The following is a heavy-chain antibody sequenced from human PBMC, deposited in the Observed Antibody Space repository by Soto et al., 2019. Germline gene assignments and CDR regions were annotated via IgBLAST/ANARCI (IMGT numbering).Heavy chain of an antibody. CDR1: GFTFSSYS. CDR2: FRTGGDDGTT. V-gene: IGHV3-23*01. J-gene: IGHJ4*02. Sequence: GGSLRLSCAASGFTFSSYSMSWVRQAPGKGLEWVSGFRTGGDDGTTYYADSVKGRFTISRDNAKNSVYLQLNSLRVDDTAVYYCTRDPREGRPFDSWGQGTLVTVSS. CDR3: TRDPREGRPFDS.